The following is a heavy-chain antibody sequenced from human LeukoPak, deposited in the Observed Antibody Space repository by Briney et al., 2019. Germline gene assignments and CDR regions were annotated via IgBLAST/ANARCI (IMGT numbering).Heavy chain of an antibody. CDR1: GGSFSGYY. D-gene: IGHD3-10*01. J-gene: IGHJ4*02. CDR2: INHSGST. Sequence: SETLSLTCAVYGGSFSGYYWSWIRQPPGKGLEWIGEINHSGSTNYNPSLKSRVTISVDTSKNQFSLKLSSVTAADTAMYYCARGLGYGSGSYYLPLDYWGQGTLVTVSS. V-gene: IGHV4-34*01. CDR3: ARGLGYGSGSYYLPLDY.